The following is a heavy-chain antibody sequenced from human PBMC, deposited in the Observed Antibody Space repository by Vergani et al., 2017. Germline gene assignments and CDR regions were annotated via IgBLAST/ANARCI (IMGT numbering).Heavy chain of an antibody. J-gene: IGHJ3*02. CDR3: ARQYCSITSCEMAFDI. CDR2: IYPGDSDT. V-gene: IGHV5-51*01. CDR1: GYSFNSYW. Sequence: EVQLVQSGAEVKKPGESLKISCKGSGYSFNSYWIGWVRQMPGKGLEWMGIIYPGDSDTTYSPYFQGQVTISADKSISTAYLQWSSLKASDTAMYYCARQYCSITSCEMAFDIWGQGTMVTVSS. D-gene: IGHD2-2*01.